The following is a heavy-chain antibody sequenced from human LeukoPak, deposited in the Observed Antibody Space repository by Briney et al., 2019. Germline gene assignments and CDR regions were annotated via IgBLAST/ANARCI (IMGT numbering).Heavy chain of an antibody. CDR2: IYYSGST. CDR1: GGSISSYF. CDR3: ARTALGTSGSPYYYYYYMDV. J-gene: IGHJ6*03. V-gene: IGHV4-59*01. D-gene: IGHD1-26*01. Sequence: SETLSLTCTVSGGSISSYFWSWIRQPPGKGLEGIGYIYYSGSTNYNPSLKSRVTISVDTSKNQFSLKLSSVTAADTAVYYCARTALGTSGSPYYYYYYMDVWGKGTTVTVSS.